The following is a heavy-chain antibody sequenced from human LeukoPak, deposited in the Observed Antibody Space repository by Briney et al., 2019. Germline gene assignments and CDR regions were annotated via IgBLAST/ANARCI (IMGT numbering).Heavy chain of an antibody. D-gene: IGHD6-13*01. J-gene: IGHJ6*02. CDR2: FDPEDGET. V-gene: IGHV1-24*01. CDR3: ARETRYSSSWLDSYYYYGMDV. Sequence: ASVKVSCKVSGDTLTELSMHWVRQAPGKGLEWMGGFDPEDGETIYAQKFQGRVTITADESTSTAYMELSSLRSEDTAVYYCARETRYSSSWLDSYYYYGMDVWGQGTTVTVSS. CDR1: GDTLTELS.